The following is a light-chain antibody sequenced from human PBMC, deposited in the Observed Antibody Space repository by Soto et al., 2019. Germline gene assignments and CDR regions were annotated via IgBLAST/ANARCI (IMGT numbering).Light chain of an antibody. Sequence: SYELTQPPSVSVSPGQTASITCSGDKLGDKYACWYQQKPGQSPVLVIYQDSKRPSGIPERFSGSNSGNTATLTISGTQAMDEADYYCQAWDSPMVVFGGGTKVTVL. V-gene: IGLV3-1*01. CDR2: QDS. CDR1: KLGDKY. J-gene: IGLJ2*01. CDR3: QAWDSPMVV.